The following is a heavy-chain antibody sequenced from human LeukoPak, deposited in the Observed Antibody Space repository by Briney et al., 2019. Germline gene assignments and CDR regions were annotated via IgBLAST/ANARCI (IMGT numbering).Heavy chain of an antibody. CDR1: GFTFSSYA. Sequence: GGSLRLSCAASGFTFSSYAMSWVRQAPGKGLEWVSAISGSGGSTYYADSVKGRFTISRHNAKNSLYLQMNSLRAEDTAVYYCARATYPYYYDSSGYPYWGQGTLVTVSS. V-gene: IGHV3-23*01. J-gene: IGHJ4*02. CDR3: ARATYPYYYDSSGYPY. CDR2: ISGSGGST. D-gene: IGHD3-22*01.